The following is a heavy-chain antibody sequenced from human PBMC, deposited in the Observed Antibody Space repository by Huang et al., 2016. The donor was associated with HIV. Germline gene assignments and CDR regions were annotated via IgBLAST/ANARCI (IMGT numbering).Heavy chain of an antibody. D-gene: IGHD3-22*01. J-gene: IGHJ3*02. CDR1: GGSFSGHY. V-gene: IGHV4-34*02. CDR3: ARMFKYDSGGYWGNDAFDI. CDR2: IRDSGST. Sequence: QVQLQQWGAELLKPSETLSLTCAVSGGSFSGHYWTGIRQPPGRGLEWIGEIRDSGSTTYSPALKSRVTISGDTSQSQFSLKLNSVTAADTAIYYCARMFKYDSGGYWGNDAFDIWGQGTMVTVSS.